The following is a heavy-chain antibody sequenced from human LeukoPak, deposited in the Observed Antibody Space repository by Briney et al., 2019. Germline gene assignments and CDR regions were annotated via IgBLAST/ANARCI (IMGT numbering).Heavy chain of an antibody. CDR2: ISAYNGNT. V-gene: IGHV1-18*01. CDR3: ARGYYYDSMIDAFDI. D-gene: IGHD3-22*01. Sequence: GASVKVSCKASGYTFTSYGISWVRQAPGQGLEWMGWISAYNGNTNYAQKLQGRVITTTDTSTSTAYMELRSLRFDDTAVYYCARGYYYDSMIDAFDIWGQGTMVTVSS. J-gene: IGHJ3*02. CDR1: GYTFTSYG.